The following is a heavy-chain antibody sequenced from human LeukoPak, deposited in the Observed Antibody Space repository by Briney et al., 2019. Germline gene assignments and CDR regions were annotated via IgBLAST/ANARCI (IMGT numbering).Heavy chain of an antibody. J-gene: IGHJ4*02. Sequence: GGSLRLSCAASGFTFSSYGMHWVRQAPGKGLEWVAFIRYDGSNKYYADSVKGRFTISRDNSKNTLYLQMNSLRAEDTAVYYCARVGGSGWTFDYWGQGTLVTVSS. V-gene: IGHV3-30*02. CDR1: GFTFSSYG. CDR2: IRYDGSNK. CDR3: ARVGGSGWTFDY. D-gene: IGHD6-19*01.